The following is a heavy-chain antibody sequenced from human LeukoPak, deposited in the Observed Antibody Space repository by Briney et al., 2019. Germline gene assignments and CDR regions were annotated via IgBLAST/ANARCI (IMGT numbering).Heavy chain of an antibody. D-gene: IGHD4-17*01. CDR1: GGSISSYY. V-gene: IGHV4-59*01. Sequence: SETLSLTCTVSGGSISSYYWSWIRQPPGKGLEWIGYIYYSGSTNYNPSLKSRVTISVDTSKNQFSLKLSSVTAADTAVYYCARVPDYGDYDKLFDYWGQGTLVTVSS. CDR3: ARVPDYGDYDKLFDY. J-gene: IGHJ4*02. CDR2: IYYSGST.